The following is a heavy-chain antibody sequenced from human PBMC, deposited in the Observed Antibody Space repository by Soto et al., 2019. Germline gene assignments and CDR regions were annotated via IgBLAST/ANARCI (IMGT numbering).Heavy chain of an antibody. CDR2: ISYEGSNK. V-gene: IGHV3-30-3*01. J-gene: IGHJ6*02. CDR3: ARGSSVRGMNV. CDR1: GFTFSTFA. D-gene: IGHD6-13*01. Sequence: GVSLSLSCAASGFTFSTFAMHWVRQAPGKGLEWVAVISYEGSNKYYADAVRGRFTISRDNAKNSLYLQMNSLRDDDTAVYYCARGSSVRGMNVWGQGTPVTVSS.